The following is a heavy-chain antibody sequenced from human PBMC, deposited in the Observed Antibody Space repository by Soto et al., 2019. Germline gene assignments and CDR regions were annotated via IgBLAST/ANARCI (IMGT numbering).Heavy chain of an antibody. CDR2: ISYDGSNK. CDR1: GFTFSSYA. V-gene: IGHV3-30-3*01. Sequence: SLRLSCAASGFTFSSYAMHWVRQAPGKGLEWVAVISYDGSNKYYADSVKGRFTISRDNSKNTLYLQMNSLRAEDTAVYYCARDERNYDILTGYRHYYYYYGMDVWGQGTTVTVSS. J-gene: IGHJ6*02. D-gene: IGHD3-9*01. CDR3: ARDERNYDILTGYRHYYYYYGMDV.